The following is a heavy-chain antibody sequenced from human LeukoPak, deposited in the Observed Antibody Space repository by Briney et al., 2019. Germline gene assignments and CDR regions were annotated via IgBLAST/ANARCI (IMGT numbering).Heavy chain of an antibody. CDR2: INPNSGGT. D-gene: IGHD1-26*01. CDR3: ARVPTRLGATHYYYYYMDV. CDR1: GYTFTGYY. Sequence: ASVKVSCKASGYTFTGYYMHWVRQAPGQGLEWMGWINPNSGGTNYAQKFQGRVTMTRDTSISTAYMELSRLRSDDTAVHYCARVPTRLGATHYYYYYMDVWGKGTTVTVSS. J-gene: IGHJ6*03. V-gene: IGHV1-2*02.